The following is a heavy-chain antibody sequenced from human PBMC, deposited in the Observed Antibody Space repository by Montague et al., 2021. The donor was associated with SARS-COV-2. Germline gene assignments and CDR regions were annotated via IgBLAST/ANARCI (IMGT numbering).Heavy chain of an antibody. J-gene: IGHJ6*02. V-gene: IGHV4-61*02. D-gene: IGHD2-2*01. CDR2: IYTSGST. Sequence: TLSLTCTVSGGSISSGSYYWSWIRQPAGKGLEWIGRIYTSGSTNYNPSLKSRVTISVDTSKNQFSLKLSSVTAADTAVYYCAREVYQLPNTYYYYYGMDVWGQGTTVTDSS. CDR3: AREVYQLPNTYYYYYGMDV. CDR1: GGSISSGSYY.